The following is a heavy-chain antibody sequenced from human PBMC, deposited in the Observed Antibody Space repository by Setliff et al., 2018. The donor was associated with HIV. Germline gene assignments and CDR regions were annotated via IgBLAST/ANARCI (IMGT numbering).Heavy chain of an antibody. J-gene: IGHJ1*01. CDR1: GFSFTNAW. CDR3: TGLFLGF. CDR2: IQSRAHGEAI. Sequence: PGGSLRLSCSTSGFSFTNAWMNWARQAPGKGLEWVGHIQSRAHGEAINYTAPVKGRFTISRDDSKNTLFLQMDNLKTEDTAIYYCTGLFLGFWGQGTPVTVSS. V-gene: IGHV3-15*01. D-gene: IGHD3-16*01.